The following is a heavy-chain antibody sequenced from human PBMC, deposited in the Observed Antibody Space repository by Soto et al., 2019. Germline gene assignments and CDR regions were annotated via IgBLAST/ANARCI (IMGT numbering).Heavy chain of an antibody. CDR1: GGSLNDFY. CDR3: ARDVGINTGLDP. V-gene: IGHV4-34*01. Sequence: ETLSLTCVVSGGSLNDFYWDWIRQPPGKGLEWIGEINHSGRTNYNPSLKSRVTISVDPSKNQFSLNLSSVTAADTAVYYCARDVGINTGLDPWGQGTVVTVSS. D-gene: IGHD3-10*01. CDR2: INHSGRT. J-gene: IGHJ5*02.